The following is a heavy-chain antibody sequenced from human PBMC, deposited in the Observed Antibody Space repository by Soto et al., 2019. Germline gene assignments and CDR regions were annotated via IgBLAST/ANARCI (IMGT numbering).Heavy chain of an antibody. Sequence: PSETLSLTCAVSGGSISSGGYSWSWIRQPPGKGLEWIGYIYHSGSTYYNPSLKSRVTISVDRSKNQFSLKLSSVTAADTAVYYCARGDDYGDYSHWGQGTLVTVSS. CDR3: ARGDDYGDYSH. CDR1: GGSISSGGYS. J-gene: IGHJ4*02. CDR2: IYHSGST. D-gene: IGHD4-17*01. V-gene: IGHV4-30-2*01.